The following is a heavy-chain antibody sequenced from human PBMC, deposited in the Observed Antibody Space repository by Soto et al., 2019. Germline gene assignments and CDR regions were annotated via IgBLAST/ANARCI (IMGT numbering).Heavy chain of an antibody. V-gene: IGHV1-18*01. CDR3: ARDQESITDRILQY. Sequence: ASVKVSFKASGDTFASFGFSWVRQAPGQGPEWLGWISAYNGNTHYAQKVRDRVTLTTDTSTNTAYMELRSLTSDDTAVYYCARDQESITDRILQYWGQGTRVTVSS. CDR2: ISAYNGNT. CDR1: GDTFASFG. D-gene: IGHD3-10*01. J-gene: IGHJ4*02.